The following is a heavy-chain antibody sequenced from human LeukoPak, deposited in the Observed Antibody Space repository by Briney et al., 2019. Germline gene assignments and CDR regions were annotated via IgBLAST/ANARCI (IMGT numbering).Heavy chain of an antibody. Sequence: SETLSLTCTVSGGSISSYYWSWIRQPPGKGLEWIGYIYYSGSTNYNPSLKSRVTISVDMSKNQFSLKLSSVTAADTAVYYCARRRWGYHYYFDYWGQGTLVTVSS. CDR3: ARRRWGYHYYFDY. CDR2: IYYSGST. CDR1: GGSISSYY. J-gene: IGHJ4*02. D-gene: IGHD2-21*01. V-gene: IGHV4-59*08.